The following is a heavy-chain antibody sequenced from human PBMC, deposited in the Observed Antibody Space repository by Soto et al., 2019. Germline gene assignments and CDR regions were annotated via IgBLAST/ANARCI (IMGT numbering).Heavy chain of an antibody. CDR1: GFTFSSYG. D-gene: IGHD6-13*01. Sequence: QVQLVESGGGVVQPWRSLRLSCAASGFTFSSYGMHWVRQATGKGLEWVAVISYDGSNKYYADSVKGRFTISRDNSKNTLYLQMNSLRAEDTAVYYCAKPPAAGTDYFDYWGQGTLVTVSS. J-gene: IGHJ4*02. V-gene: IGHV3-30*18. CDR2: ISYDGSNK. CDR3: AKPPAAGTDYFDY.